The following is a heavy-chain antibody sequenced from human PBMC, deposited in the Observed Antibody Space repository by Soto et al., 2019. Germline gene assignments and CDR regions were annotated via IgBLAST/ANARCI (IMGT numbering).Heavy chain of an antibody. Sequence: QVQLVESGGGVVQPGRSLRLSCAASGFTFSSYGMHWVRQAPGKGLEWVAVIWYDGSIKYYADSVKGRFTISRDNSKNTLYLQMNSLRAEDTAVYYCARGKTVVVVAAPLDYWGQGTLVTVSS. CDR1: GFTFSSYG. D-gene: IGHD2-15*01. CDR2: IWYDGSIK. V-gene: IGHV3-33*01. CDR3: ARGKTVVVVAAPLDY. J-gene: IGHJ4*02.